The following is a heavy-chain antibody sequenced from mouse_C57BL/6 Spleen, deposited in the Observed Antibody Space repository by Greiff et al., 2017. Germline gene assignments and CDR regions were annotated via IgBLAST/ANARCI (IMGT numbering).Heavy chain of an antibody. J-gene: IGHJ4*01. CDR3: TRYNDYDDGYAMDY. CDR1: GYTFTDYE. CDR2: IDPETGGT. Sequence: QVHVKQSGAELVRPGASVTLSCKASGYTFTDYEMHWVKQTPVHGLEWIGAIDPETGGTAYNQKFKGKAILTADKSSSTAYMELRSLTSEDSAVYYCTRYNDYDDGYAMDYWGQGTSVTVSS. D-gene: IGHD2-4*01. V-gene: IGHV1-15*01.